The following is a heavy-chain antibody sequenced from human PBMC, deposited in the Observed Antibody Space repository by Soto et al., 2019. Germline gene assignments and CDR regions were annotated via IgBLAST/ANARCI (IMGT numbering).Heavy chain of an antibody. J-gene: IGHJ4*02. CDR1: GGSVSSGSYY. V-gene: IGHV4-61*01. Sequence: QVQLQESGPGLVKPSETLSLTCTVSGGSVSSGSYYWSWIRQPPGKGLEWIGYIYYSGSTNYNPSLKSRVTISVDTSKNQFSLKLSSVTAADTAVYYCATGVGAKQFDYWGQGTLVTVSS. D-gene: IGHD1-26*01. CDR3: ATGVGAKQFDY. CDR2: IYYSGST.